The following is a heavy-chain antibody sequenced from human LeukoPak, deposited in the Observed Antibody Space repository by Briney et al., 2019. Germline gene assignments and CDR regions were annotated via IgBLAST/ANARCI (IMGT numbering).Heavy chain of an antibody. CDR3: ARDLRYSSEGGDIDS. CDR1: GFTFSTDA. V-gene: IGHV3-30*04. D-gene: IGHD6-19*01. Sequence: PGGSLRLSCAASGFTFSTDAMHWVRQAPGKGLEWVAVVSYHGSTQYYGDSVKGRFTISRDNSKNTVYLQMNSLRAEDTAVYYCARDLRYSSEGGDIDSWGQGTLVTVSS. CDR2: VSYHGSTQ. J-gene: IGHJ4*02.